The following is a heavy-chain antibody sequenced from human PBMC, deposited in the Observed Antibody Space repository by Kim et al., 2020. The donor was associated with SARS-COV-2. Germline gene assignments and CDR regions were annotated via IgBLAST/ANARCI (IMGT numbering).Heavy chain of an antibody. D-gene: IGHD2-8*01. J-gene: IGHJ6*02. CDR3: AKIMVVATFGMDV. Sequence: PSPRSRVTISLATSKNQFSLKVTSMTAADTAMYYCAKIMVVATFGMDVWGQGTTVTVSS. V-gene: IGHV4-59*01.